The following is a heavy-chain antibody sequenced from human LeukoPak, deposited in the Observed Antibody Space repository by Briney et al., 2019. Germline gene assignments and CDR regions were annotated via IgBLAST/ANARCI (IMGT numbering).Heavy chain of an antibody. CDR1: GGSVSSGSYY. V-gene: IGHV4-61*01. CDR3: ARDGERITKAFDI. CDR2: IYYSGST. D-gene: IGHD3-10*01. J-gene: IGHJ3*02. Sequence: PSETLSLTCTVSGGSVSSGSYYWRWIRQPPGKGLEWLVYIYYSGSTNYNPSLKSRVTISVDTSKNQFSLKLSSVTAADTAVYYCARDGERITKAFDIWGQGTMVTVSS.